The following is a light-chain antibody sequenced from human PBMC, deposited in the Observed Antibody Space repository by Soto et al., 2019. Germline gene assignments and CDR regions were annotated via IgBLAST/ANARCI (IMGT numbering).Light chain of an antibody. Sequence: QSALTQPASVSGSPGQSITISCTGTSSDVGGYNYVSWYQHHPGKAPKLMIYDVNTRPSGVSNRFSGSKSGNTASLTISGLQAEDEAHYFCSSYTSSITRIFGGGTKL. V-gene: IGLV2-14*03. CDR2: DVN. J-gene: IGLJ2*01. CDR3: SSYTSSITRI. CDR1: SSDVGGYNY.